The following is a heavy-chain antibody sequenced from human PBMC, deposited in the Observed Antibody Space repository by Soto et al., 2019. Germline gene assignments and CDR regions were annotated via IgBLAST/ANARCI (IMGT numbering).Heavy chain of an antibody. J-gene: IGHJ4*02. CDR1: GYTFPSYG. CDR2: ISAYNGNT. V-gene: IGHV1-18*01. Sequence: ASVKVSCKASGYTFPSYGISWVRQAPGQGLEWMGWISAYNGNTNYAQKLQGRATMTTDTSTSTAYMELRSLRSDDTAVYYCARDTTVVTPFMLDDYWGQGTLVTVSS. CDR3: ARDTTVVTPFMLDDY. D-gene: IGHD4-17*01.